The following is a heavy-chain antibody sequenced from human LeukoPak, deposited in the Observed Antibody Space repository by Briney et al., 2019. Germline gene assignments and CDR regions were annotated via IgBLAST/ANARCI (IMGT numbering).Heavy chain of an antibody. Sequence: GASVKVSCKASGGTFSSYAISWVRQAPGQGLEWMGGIIPIFGTANYAQKFQGRVTITADVSTSTAYMELSSLRSEDTAVYYCARDVASADINAFDIWGQGTMVTVSS. CDR2: IIPIFGTA. D-gene: IGHD2-15*01. CDR1: GGTFSSYA. J-gene: IGHJ3*02. V-gene: IGHV1-69*13. CDR3: ARDVASADINAFDI.